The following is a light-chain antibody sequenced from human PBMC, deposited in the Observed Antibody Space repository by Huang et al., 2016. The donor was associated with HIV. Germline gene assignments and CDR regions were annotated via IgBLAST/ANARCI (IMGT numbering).Light chain of an antibody. CDR2: GAS. CDR3: QKYSNDPRA. V-gene: IGKV1-27*01. Sequence: DIQLTQSPSSLSASVGDRVTITCRASQGIRNFVAWYQQKPGKPPKLLIDGASTLASGVPSRFSGGGSETEFTLTIRSRQTEDVATYYCQKYSNDPRAFGQGTRVDIK. J-gene: IGKJ1*01. CDR1: QGIRNF.